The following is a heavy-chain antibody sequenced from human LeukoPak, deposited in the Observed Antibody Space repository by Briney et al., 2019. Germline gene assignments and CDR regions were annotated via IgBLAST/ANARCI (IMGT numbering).Heavy chain of an antibody. CDR2: ISYDGSNK. V-gene: IGHV3-30-3*01. Sequence: GGSLRLSCAASGFTFSSYAMHWVRQAPGKGLEWVAVISYDGSNKYHADSVKGRFTISRDNSKNTLYLQMNSLRAEDTAVYYCARDHCVGSTSCYTFDYWGQGTLVTVSS. CDR3: ARDHCVGSTSCYTFDY. J-gene: IGHJ4*02. D-gene: IGHD2-2*02. CDR1: GFTFSSYA.